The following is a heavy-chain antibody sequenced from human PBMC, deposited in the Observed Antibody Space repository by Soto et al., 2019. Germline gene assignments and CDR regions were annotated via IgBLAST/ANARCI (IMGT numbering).Heavy chain of an antibody. J-gene: IGHJ4*02. CDR1: GFTLSSNG. D-gene: IGHD2-21*01. CDR3: AKDLWSYDY. CDR2: ISGGGEST. Sequence: GGSLRLSCAAYGFTLSSNGMTWVRQAPGKGLEWVSGISGGGESTYYADSVKGRFTISRDTSKNTLYLQMSSLRAEDTAVYYCAKDLWSYDYWGQGALVTVS. V-gene: IGHV3-23*01.